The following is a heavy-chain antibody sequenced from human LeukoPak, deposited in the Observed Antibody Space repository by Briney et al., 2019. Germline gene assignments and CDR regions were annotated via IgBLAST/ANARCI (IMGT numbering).Heavy chain of an antibody. CDR1: GGSFSGYY. Sequence: NTSETLSLTCAVYGGSFSGYYWSWIRQPPGKGLEWIGEINHSGSTNYNPSLKSRVTISVDTSKNQFSLKLSSVTAADTAVYYCARGLVVVPAAFDYWGQGTLVTVSS. V-gene: IGHV4-34*01. CDR2: INHSGST. CDR3: ARGLVVVPAAFDY. J-gene: IGHJ4*02. D-gene: IGHD2-2*01.